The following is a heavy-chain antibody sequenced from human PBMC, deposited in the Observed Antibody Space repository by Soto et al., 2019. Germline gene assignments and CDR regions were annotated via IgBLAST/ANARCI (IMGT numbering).Heavy chain of an antibody. CDR3: AKGGSGSYSNAFDI. Sequence: QLQLQESGPGLVKPSETLSLTCTVSGGSISSSSYYWGWIRQPPGKGLEWIGSIYYSGSTYYNPSIKRRVTISLDTSKIQLSLKLSSVTAADTAVYYCAKGGSGSYSNAFDIWGQGTMVPVSS. J-gene: IGHJ3*02. CDR2: IYYSGST. CDR1: GGSISSSSYY. V-gene: IGHV4-39*01. D-gene: IGHD3-10*01.